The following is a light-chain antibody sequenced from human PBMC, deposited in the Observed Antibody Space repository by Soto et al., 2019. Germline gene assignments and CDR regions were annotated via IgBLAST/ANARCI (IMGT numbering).Light chain of an antibody. J-gene: IGKJ1*01. Sequence: EIVLTQSPATLSLSPGERATLSCRASQSVSSYLAWYQQKPGQAPRLLIYDASNRATGIPARFSGSGSGTDFTLPIGSLAPEDFAVYYCRQVTNWPRTFGQGPRVDTK. CDR2: DAS. V-gene: IGKV3-11*01. CDR3: RQVTNWPRT. CDR1: QSVSSY.